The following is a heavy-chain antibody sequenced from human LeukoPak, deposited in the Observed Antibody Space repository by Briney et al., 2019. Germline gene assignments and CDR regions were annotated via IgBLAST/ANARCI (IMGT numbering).Heavy chain of an antibody. Sequence: SETLSLTCTVSGGCISSYYWSWIRQPPGKGLEWIGYIYYSGSTNYNPSLKSRVTISVDTSKNQFSLKLSSVTAADTAVYYCARFTTPYYFDYWGQGTLVTVSS. V-gene: IGHV4-59*08. CDR2: IYYSGST. J-gene: IGHJ4*02. CDR3: ARFTTPYYFDY. CDR1: GGCISSYY. D-gene: IGHD3-22*01.